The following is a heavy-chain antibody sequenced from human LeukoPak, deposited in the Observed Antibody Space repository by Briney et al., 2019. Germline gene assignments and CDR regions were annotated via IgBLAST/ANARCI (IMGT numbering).Heavy chain of an antibody. CDR1: GFTFSSYW. Sequence: GGSLRLSCSASGFTFSSYWVSWVRQAPGKGLEWVANIKQDGSEKYYVDSMKGRFTISRDNAKNSLYLQTNSLRAEDTAVYYCARGKYYYDSTGYYPGGDYWGQGTLVTVSS. J-gene: IGHJ4*02. CDR2: IKQDGSEK. D-gene: IGHD3-22*01. V-gene: IGHV3-7*01. CDR3: ARGKYYYDSTGYYPGGDY.